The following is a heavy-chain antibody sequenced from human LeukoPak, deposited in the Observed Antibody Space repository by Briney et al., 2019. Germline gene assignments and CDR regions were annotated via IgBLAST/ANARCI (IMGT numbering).Heavy chain of an antibody. J-gene: IGHJ4*02. CDR3: ATEGDYSLDY. CDR2: IDHENGAE. Sequence: GASVKVSCKVSGYSLSELLIHWVRQSPGKGLEWMAGIDHENGAEVSAQKVEGRVTMTKDTSTDTAYMELSGLRPDDTAIYYCATEGDYSLDYWGQGTLVTVSS. CDR1: GYSLSELL. V-gene: IGHV1-24*01. D-gene: IGHD1-1*01.